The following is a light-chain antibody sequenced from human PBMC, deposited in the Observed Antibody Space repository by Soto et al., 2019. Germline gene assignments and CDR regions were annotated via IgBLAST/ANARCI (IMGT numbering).Light chain of an antibody. CDR2: GAS. Sequence: EIVMTQSPATLSVSPGDRVTLSCRASQSVSSDLAWYQHKPGQPPRLLIYGASTRATCIPDTFSGSGSGTEFTLTISSLQSEDSAVYYCQQYFDWRTFGQGTRVEVK. CDR3: QQYFDWRT. V-gene: IGKV3-15*01. CDR1: QSVSSD. J-gene: IGKJ1*01.